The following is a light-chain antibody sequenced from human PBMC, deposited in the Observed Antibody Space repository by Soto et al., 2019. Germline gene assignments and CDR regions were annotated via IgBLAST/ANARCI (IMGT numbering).Light chain of an antibody. J-gene: IGKJ2*01. V-gene: IGKV1-39*01. CDR1: QTISSY. CDR3: QQSYTTPYT. CDR2: AAS. Sequence: DIQMTQSPSSLSASIGDRVTITCRASQTISSYLNWYQQKPGKAPNLLIYAASSLQSGVPSRFSGSGSGTAFTLTITSLQREDFATYYCQQSYTTPYTFGLGTKLEI.